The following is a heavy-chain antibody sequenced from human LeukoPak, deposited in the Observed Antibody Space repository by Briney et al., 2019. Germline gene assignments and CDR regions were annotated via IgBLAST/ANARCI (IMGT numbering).Heavy chain of an antibody. CDR2: FDPEDGET. CDR1: GYTLTELS. CDR3: ATIPGDIVVVPAVL. J-gene: IGHJ4*02. Sequence: ASVKVSCKVSGYTLTELSMHWVRQAPGKGLEWMGGFDPEDGETIYAQKFQGRVTMTEDTSTDTAYMELSSLRSEDTAVYYGATIPGDIVVVPAVLWGQGTLVTVSS. D-gene: IGHD2-2*01. V-gene: IGHV1-24*01.